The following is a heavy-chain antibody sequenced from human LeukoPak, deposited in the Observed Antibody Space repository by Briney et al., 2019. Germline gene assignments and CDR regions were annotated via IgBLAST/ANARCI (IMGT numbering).Heavy chain of an antibody. Sequence: ASVKVSCKASGYTFTSYAMHWVRQAPGQTLEWMGWINAGNGNTKYSQKFQGRVTITRDTSASTAYMELSSLRSEDTAVYYCARDYDILTGYYTFDYWGQGTLVTVSS. CDR2: INAGNGNT. D-gene: IGHD3-9*01. CDR3: ARDYDILTGYYTFDY. J-gene: IGHJ4*02. V-gene: IGHV1-3*01. CDR1: GYTFTSYA.